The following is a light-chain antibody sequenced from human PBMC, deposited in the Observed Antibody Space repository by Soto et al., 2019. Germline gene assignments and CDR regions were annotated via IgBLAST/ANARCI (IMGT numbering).Light chain of an antibody. J-gene: IGKJ4*01. CDR1: QGISSY. Sequence: AIRMTQSPSSLSASTGDRVTITCRASQGISSYLALYQQKPGKAPKLLIYAASTLQSGVPSRFIGSGSGTDFTLTISCLQSEDFATYYCQPYYSYPLTFGGGTKVEIK. V-gene: IGKV1-8*01. CDR2: AAS. CDR3: QPYYSYPLT.